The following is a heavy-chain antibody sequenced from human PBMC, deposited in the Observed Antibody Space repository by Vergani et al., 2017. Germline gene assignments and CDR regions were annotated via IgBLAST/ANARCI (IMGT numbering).Heavy chain of an antibody. CDR1: GFTLSNYD. Sequence: QVQLVESGGGVVQRGGSLRLSCATSGFTLSNYDMQWIRQGPGKGMEFVAFIQFDGSNPYYADSVKGRLTLSRDLSKNTLYLQMNSLRTDDTATYYCTKHYRGWGIDYWGQGTQVIV. D-gene: IGHD4-11*01. CDR2: IQFDGSNP. CDR3: TKHYRGWGIDY. J-gene: IGHJ4*02. V-gene: IGHV3-30*02.